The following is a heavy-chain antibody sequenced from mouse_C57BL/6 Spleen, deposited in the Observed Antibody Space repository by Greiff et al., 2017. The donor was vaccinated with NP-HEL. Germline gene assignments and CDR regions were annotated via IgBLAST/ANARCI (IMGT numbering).Heavy chain of an antibody. CDR2: ISDGGSYT. V-gene: IGHV5-4*01. CDR1: GFTFSSYA. Sequence: EVQVVESGGGLVKPGGSLKLSCAASGFTFSSYAMSWVRQTPEKRLEWVATISDGGSYTYYPDNVKGRFTISRDNAKNNLYLQMSHLKSEDTAMYYCARDRGVAREYYYAMDYWGQGTSVTVSS. CDR3: ARDRGVAREYYYAMDY. J-gene: IGHJ4*01. D-gene: IGHD1-1*01.